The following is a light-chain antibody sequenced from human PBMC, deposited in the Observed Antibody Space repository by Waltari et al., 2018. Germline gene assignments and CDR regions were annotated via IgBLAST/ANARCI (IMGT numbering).Light chain of an antibody. CDR3: QKYVNLPAT. CDR2: DAS. CDR1: QSVGRY. J-gene: IGKJ1*01. V-gene: IGKV3-20*01. Sequence: IVLPQSPGTLSLSPGARATLSCRASQSVGRYLAWYQQKPGQAPRLLIYDASTRATGIPDRFSGSGSGTDFSLTISRLESEDFAVYYCQKYVNLPATFGQGTKVEIK.